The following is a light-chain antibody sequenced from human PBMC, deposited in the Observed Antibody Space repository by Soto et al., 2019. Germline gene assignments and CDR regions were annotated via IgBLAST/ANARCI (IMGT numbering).Light chain of an antibody. J-gene: IGKJ4*01. CDR1: QSVSSY. Sequence: EIVLTRSPATLSLSPGERATLSCRASQSVSSYLAWYQQKPGQAPRLLIYDASNRATGIPARFSGSGSGTDFTLTISSLEPEDFAVYYCQQRSNWPPKLTFGGGTKVEIK. CDR2: DAS. V-gene: IGKV3-11*01. CDR3: QQRSNWPPKLT.